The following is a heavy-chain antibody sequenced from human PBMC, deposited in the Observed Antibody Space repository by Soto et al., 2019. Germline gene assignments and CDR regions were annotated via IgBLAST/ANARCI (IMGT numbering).Heavy chain of an antibody. Sequence: QLLQSGGGLVQPGGSLTLSCAASGFTFGTTDMSWVRQAPGEGLEWVSTIDGSGGITYYADSVKGRFTISRDNSRNTVYLQMNSLRGDDTALYYCVNNSVWFNTWGQGALVTVSA. D-gene: IGHD3-10*01. CDR2: IDGSGGIT. J-gene: IGHJ5*02. CDR3: VNNSVWFNT. V-gene: IGHV3-23*01. CDR1: GFTFGTTD.